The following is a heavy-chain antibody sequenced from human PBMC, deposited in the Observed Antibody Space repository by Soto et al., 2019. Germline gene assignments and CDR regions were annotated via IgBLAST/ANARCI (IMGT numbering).Heavy chain of an antibody. CDR2: IDHSGST. Sequence: TSETLSLTCAVSGDSISNSNWWNWVRQPPGKGLEWIGEIDHSGSTNYNPSLKSRVTISVDKSKNQFSLKLTSVTAADTAVYYCARDGYSRSFDPWGQGTLVTVSS. D-gene: IGHD5-12*01. CDR3: ARDGYSRSFDP. J-gene: IGHJ5*02. CDR1: GDSISNSNW. V-gene: IGHV4-4*02.